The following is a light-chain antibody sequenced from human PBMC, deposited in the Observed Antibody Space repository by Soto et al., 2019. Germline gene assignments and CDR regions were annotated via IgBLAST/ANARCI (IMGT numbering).Light chain of an antibody. CDR1: SGSVSTSYY. V-gene: IGLV8-61*01. J-gene: IGLJ3*02. CDR2: STN. Sequence: QTVVTQEPSFSVSPGGTVTLTCGLSSGSVSTSYYPSWYQQTPGQAPRTLIYSTNTRSSGVPDRFSGSILGNKAALTITGAQADDESDYYCELYMGSGIWVFGGGTKVTVL. CDR3: ELYMGSGIWV.